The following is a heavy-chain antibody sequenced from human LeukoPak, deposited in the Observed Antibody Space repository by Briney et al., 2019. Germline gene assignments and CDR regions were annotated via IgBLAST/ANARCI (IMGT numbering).Heavy chain of an antibody. Sequence: TVKVSCKASGGTFSSYAISWVRQAPGQGLEWMGRIIPIFGTANYAQKFQGRVTITTDESTSTAYMELSSLRSEDTAVYYCASVNGNSGYYVDYWGQGTLVTVSS. CDR3: ASVNGNSGYYVDY. CDR2: IIPIFGTA. CDR1: GGTFSSYA. V-gene: IGHV1-69*05. D-gene: IGHD3-22*01. J-gene: IGHJ4*02.